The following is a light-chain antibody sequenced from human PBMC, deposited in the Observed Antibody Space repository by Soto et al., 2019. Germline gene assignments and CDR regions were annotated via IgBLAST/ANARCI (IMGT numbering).Light chain of an antibody. Sequence: EIVMTQSPGTLSVSPGERATLACRASQSVASNLAWYQQKPGQAPRLLIYGASTRATGIPARFSGSGSGTEFTLTISRLEAEDFAVYHCQQYISTPWSFGQGTKVDIK. CDR3: QQYISTPWS. J-gene: IGKJ1*01. CDR2: GAS. CDR1: QSVASN. V-gene: IGKV3-15*01.